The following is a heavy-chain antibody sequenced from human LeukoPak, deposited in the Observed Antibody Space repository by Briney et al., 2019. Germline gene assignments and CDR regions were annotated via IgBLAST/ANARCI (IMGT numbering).Heavy chain of an antibody. CDR2: INYSGST. Sequence: SETLSLTCTVSGGSISSGGNYWSWIRQNPGKGLEWIGYINYSGSTYYNPSLKSRVTTSVDTSKNQFSLKLSSVTAADTAVYYCARNELISSNYYYYGMDVWGQGTTVTVSS. CDR3: ARNELISSNYYYYGMDV. V-gene: IGHV4-31*03. CDR1: GGSISSGGNY. J-gene: IGHJ6*02.